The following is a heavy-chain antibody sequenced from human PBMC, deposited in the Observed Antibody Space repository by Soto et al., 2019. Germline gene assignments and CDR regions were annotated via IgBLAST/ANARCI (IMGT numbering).Heavy chain of an antibody. CDR3: ARGGGYDFWSGYSSAYYYYYYMDV. CDR2: INAGNGNT. V-gene: IGHV1-3*01. Sequence: QVQLVQSGAEVKKPGASVKVSCKASGYTFTSYAMHWVRQAPGQRLEWMGWINAGNGNTKYSQKFQGRVTITRDTSASTAYMELSSLRSEDTAVYYCARGGGYDFWSGYSSAYYYYYYMDVWGKGTTVTVSS. CDR1: GYTFTSYA. J-gene: IGHJ6*03. D-gene: IGHD3-3*01.